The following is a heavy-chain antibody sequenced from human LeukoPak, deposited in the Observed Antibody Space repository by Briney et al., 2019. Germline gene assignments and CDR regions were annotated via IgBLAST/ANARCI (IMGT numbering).Heavy chain of an antibody. Sequence: ASVKVSCKASGYTFTGYLMHWVRQAPGQGLEWMGWINPNSGGTNYAQKFQGRVTMTRVTSISTAYMELSRLRSDDTAVYYCASSIVYCSSTSCYFNWGQGTLVTVSS. CDR1: GYTFTGYL. CDR2: INPNSGGT. D-gene: IGHD2-2*01. V-gene: IGHV1-2*02. CDR3: ASSIVYCSSTSCYFN. J-gene: IGHJ4*02.